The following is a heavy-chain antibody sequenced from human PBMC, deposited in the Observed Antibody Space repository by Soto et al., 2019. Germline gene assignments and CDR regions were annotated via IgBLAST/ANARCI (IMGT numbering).Heavy chain of an antibody. Sequence: EVQLVESGGGLVQPGGSLRLSCAASGFTFSSYWMHWVRQAPGKGLVWVSRINSDGRSTSYADSVKGRFTISRDNAKNTLYLQMTSLRAADTAVYYCSRVEDAGYCSGGSCSGDWFDPWGQGTLVTVSS. CDR2: INSDGRST. CDR3: SRVEDAGYCSGGSCSGDWFDP. V-gene: IGHV3-74*01. CDR1: GFTFSSYW. J-gene: IGHJ5*02. D-gene: IGHD2-15*01.